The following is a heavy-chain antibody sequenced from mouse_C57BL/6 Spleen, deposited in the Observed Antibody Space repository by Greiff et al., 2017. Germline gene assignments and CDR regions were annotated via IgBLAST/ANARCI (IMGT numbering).Heavy chain of an antibody. CDR1: GFTFSDYG. CDR2: ISSGSSTI. D-gene: IGHD1-2*01. V-gene: IGHV5-17*01. Sequence: EVKLMESGGGLVKPGGSLKLSCAASGFTFSDYGMHWVRQAPEKGLEWVAYISSGSSTIYYADTVKGRFTISRDNAKKTLFLQMTSLRSEDTAMYYCARGRRPFDYWGQGTTLTVSS. J-gene: IGHJ2*01. CDR3: ARGRRPFDY.